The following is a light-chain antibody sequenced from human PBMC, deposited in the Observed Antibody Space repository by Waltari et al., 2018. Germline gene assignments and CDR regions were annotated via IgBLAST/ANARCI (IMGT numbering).Light chain of an antibody. Sequence: DIVMTQSPDSLAVSLGERATTTCKYSQSVLYSSNNKNYLAWYQQKPGHPPKLLIYWASTRESGVPDRFSGSGSGTDFTLTISSLQAEDVAVYYCQQYYSTPLTFGGGTKVEIK. V-gene: IGKV4-1*01. J-gene: IGKJ4*01. CDR2: WAS. CDR3: QQYYSTPLT. CDR1: QSVLYSSNNKNY.